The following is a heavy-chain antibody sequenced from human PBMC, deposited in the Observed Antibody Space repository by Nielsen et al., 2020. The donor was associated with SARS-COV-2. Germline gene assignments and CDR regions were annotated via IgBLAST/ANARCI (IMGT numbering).Heavy chain of an antibody. D-gene: IGHD1-1*01. Sequence: GESLKISCVVSGFTISTYAMSWVRQAPGKGLEWVPAISASTYYADSVKGRFTISRDNSKNTLYLQMNSLRAEDTAVYFCTNWNDGYWGQGTPVTVSS. CDR1: GFTISTYA. CDR3: TNWNDGY. CDR2: ISAST. J-gene: IGHJ4*02. V-gene: IGHV3-23*01.